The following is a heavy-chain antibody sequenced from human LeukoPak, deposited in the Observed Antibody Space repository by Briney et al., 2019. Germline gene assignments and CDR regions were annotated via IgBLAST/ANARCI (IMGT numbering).Heavy chain of an antibody. CDR2: IYYTGST. Sequence: SETLSLTCAVSGASISGSGYYLGWIRQPPGKGLEWIGNIYYTGSTYYNPSLKSRVTISVDTSKNQFSLKLRSVTAADTAVYSYARHPTGRMWLQQGGWFNPWGQGTLVTVSS. D-gene: IGHD5-24*01. V-gene: IGHV4-39*01. J-gene: IGHJ5*02. CDR1: GASISGSGYY. CDR3: ARHPTGRMWLQQGGWFNP.